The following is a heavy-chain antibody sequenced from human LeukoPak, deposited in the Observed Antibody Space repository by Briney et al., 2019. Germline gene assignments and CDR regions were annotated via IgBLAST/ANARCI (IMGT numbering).Heavy chain of an antibody. CDR3: AKYCSGGNCYSGLY. CDR2: IYSAGGGGTT. J-gene: IGHJ4*02. CDR1: GFSVSSNY. D-gene: IGHD2-15*01. Sequence: GGSLRLSCAASGFSVSSNYMSWVRQAPGKGLEWVSIIYSAGGGGTTYYADSVKGRFAISRDNSKNTLYLQMNGLRAEDAAVYSCAKYCSGGNCYSGLYWGQGTLVTVSS. V-gene: IGHV3-53*01.